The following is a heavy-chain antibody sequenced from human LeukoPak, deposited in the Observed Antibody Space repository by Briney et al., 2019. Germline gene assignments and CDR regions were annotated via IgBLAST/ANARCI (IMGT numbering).Heavy chain of an antibody. CDR3: ANVPGYDAFDI. D-gene: IGHD6-13*01. CDR1: GGSTSSGSYY. CDR2: IYTSGST. V-gene: IGHV4-61*02. J-gene: IGHJ3*02. Sequence: SETLSLTCTVSGGSTSSGSYYWSWIRQPAGKGLEWIGRIYTSGSTNYNPSLKSRVTISVDTSKNQFSLKLSSVTATDTAVYYCANVPGYDAFDIWGQGTMVTVSS.